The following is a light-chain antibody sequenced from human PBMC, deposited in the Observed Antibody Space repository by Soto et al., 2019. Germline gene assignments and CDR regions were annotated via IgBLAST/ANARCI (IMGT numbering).Light chain of an antibody. Sequence: QLTQSPSSLSASVGDSVTITCRASQGISRYLSWYQQKPGRAPKLLISAASTLQSGVPARFSGSGSGTDFTLSITSLQPEDFATYYCQQLNTYPVTFGRGTKVEIK. V-gene: IGKV1-9*01. CDR1: QGISRY. J-gene: IGKJ4*01. CDR2: AAS. CDR3: QQLNTYPVT.